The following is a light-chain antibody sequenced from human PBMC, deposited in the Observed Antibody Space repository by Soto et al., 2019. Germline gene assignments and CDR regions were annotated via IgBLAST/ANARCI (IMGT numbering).Light chain of an antibody. CDR2: SAN. CDR1: QDISNF. CDR3: QQRNVWPPVT. Sequence: EIQMTQSPSDMSASVGDRVTITCRVSQDISNFLVWFQQRPGKVPKRLMYSANRLESGVPSRFSGSGSGTEFTLTISSLEPEDSAVYYCQQRNVWPPVTFGQGTRLEI. V-gene: IGKV1-17*03. J-gene: IGKJ5*01.